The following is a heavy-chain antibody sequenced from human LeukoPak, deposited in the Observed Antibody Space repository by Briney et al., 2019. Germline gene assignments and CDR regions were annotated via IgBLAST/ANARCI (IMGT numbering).Heavy chain of an antibody. CDR3: TIGSPAGDD. V-gene: IGHV3-21*01. Sequence: GGSLRLSCAASGFSFSTYGMNWVRQAPGKGLEWVSSISSSKSYIFYADSVKGRFTISRDNAKNSLYLEMTSLRAEDTAVYYCTIGSPAGDDWGQGTLVTVSS. CDR1: GFSFSTYG. CDR2: ISSSKSYI. D-gene: IGHD1-26*01. J-gene: IGHJ4*02.